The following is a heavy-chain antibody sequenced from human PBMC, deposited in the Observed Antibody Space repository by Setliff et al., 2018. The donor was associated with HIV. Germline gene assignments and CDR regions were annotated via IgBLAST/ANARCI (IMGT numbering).Heavy chain of an antibody. CDR2: INAGNGNT. Sequence: ASVKVSCKASGYTFTSYAMHWVRQAPGQRLEWMGWINAGNGNTKYSQKFQGRVTMTRDTSTSTVYMELSSLRSEDTAVYYCARVPGGNYYDSSGFTQLYFDYWGQGTLVTVSS. CDR3: ARVPGGNYYDSSGFTQLYFDY. D-gene: IGHD3-22*01. V-gene: IGHV1-3*01. J-gene: IGHJ4*02. CDR1: GYTFTSYA.